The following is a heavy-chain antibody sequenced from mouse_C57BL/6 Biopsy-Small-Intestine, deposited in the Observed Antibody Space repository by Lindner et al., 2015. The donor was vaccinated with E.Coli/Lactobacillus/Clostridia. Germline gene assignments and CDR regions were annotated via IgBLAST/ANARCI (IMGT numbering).Heavy chain of an antibody. CDR3: ARGGWLYWYFDV. CDR2: INPNNGGT. CDR1: GYTFTDYN. D-gene: IGHD2-3*01. V-gene: IGHV1-18*01. Sequence: VQLQESGPELVKPGASLKIPCKASGYTFTDYNMDWVKQSHGKSLEWIGDINPNNGGTIYNQKFKGKATLTVDKSSSTAYMELRSLTSEDTAVYYCARGGWLYWYFDVWGTGTTVTVSS. J-gene: IGHJ1*03.